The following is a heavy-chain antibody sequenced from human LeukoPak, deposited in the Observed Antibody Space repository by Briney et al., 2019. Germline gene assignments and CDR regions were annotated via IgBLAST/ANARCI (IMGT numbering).Heavy chain of an antibody. CDR2: INAGNGNT. Sequence: GASVKVSCKASGYTFTSYAMHWVRQAPGQRLEWMGWINAGNGNTKYSQKFQDRVTITRDTSASTAYMELSSLRSEDTAVYYCARSPSHWRFGELLSPVYFDYWGQGTLVTVSS. J-gene: IGHJ4*02. V-gene: IGHV1-3*01. CDR3: ARSPSHWRFGELLSPVYFDY. D-gene: IGHD3-10*01. CDR1: GYTFTSYA.